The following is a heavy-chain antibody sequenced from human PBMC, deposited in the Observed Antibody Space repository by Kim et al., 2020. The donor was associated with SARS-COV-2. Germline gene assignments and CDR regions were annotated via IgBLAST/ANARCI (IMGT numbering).Heavy chain of an antibody. CDR3: ATFRWGDDPRYYFDY. Sequence: QKFQGRVTMTEETSTDTAYMELSSLRSEDTAVYYCATFRWGDDPRYYFDYWGQGTLVTVSS. V-gene: IGHV1-24*01. D-gene: IGHD3-16*01. J-gene: IGHJ4*02.